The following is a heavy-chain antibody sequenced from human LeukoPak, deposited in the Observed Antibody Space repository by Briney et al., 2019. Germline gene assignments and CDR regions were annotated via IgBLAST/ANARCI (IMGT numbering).Heavy chain of an antibody. CDR2: ISAYNGNT. J-gene: IGHJ4*02. V-gene: IGHV1-18*01. CDR1: GYTFTSYG. CDR3: ARDYYYDSSGYYPPNDY. Sequence: ASVKVSCKASGYTFTSYGISWVRQAPGQGLEWMGWISAYNGNTNYAQKLQGRVTITTDESTSTAYMELSSLRSEDTAVYYCARDYYYDSSGYYPPNDYWGQGTLVTVSS. D-gene: IGHD3-22*01.